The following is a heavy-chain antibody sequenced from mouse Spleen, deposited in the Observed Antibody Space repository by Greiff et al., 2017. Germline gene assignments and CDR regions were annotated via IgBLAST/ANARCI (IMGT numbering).Heavy chain of an antibody. J-gene: IGHJ2*01. V-gene: IGHV1-82*01. D-gene: IGHD3-2*02. CDR2: IYPGDGDT. CDR1: GYTFTSYW. Sequence: VQLQQPGAELVRPGSSVKLSCKASGYTFTSYWMHWVKQRPGKGLEWIGRIYPGDGDTNYNGKFKGKATLTADKSSSTAYMQLSSLTSEDSAVYFCARSGSFDYWGQGTTLTVSS. CDR3: ARSGSFDY.